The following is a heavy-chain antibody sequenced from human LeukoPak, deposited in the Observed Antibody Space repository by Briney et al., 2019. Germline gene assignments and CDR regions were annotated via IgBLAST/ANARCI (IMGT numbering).Heavy chain of an antibody. CDR1: GDSIGFYY. CDR2: VYYNGSS. J-gene: IGHJ4*02. V-gene: IGHV4-59*01. D-gene: IGHD3-10*01. Sequence: SETLSLTCTVSGDSIGFYYWNWIRQPPGKGLEWIACVYYNGSSNYNPSLKSRVTISVDTSKIQFSLKLSSVTAADTAVYYCARSIKRGLFDYWGQGSLVTVSS. CDR3: ARSIKRGLFDY.